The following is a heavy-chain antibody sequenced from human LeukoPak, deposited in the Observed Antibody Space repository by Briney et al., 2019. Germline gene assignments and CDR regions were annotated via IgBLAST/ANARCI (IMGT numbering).Heavy chain of an antibody. CDR3: AKEGTIYYYYYYMDV. D-gene: IGHD4/OR15-4a*01. Sequence: GGSLRLSCAASRFTFSDYYLSWIRQAPGKGLEWVSYISSSGSTVYYADSVKGRFTISRDNSKNTLYLQMNSLRAEDTAVYYCAKEGTIYYYYYYMDVWGKGTTVTISS. CDR2: ISSSGSTV. CDR1: RFTFSDYY. V-gene: IGHV3-11*04. J-gene: IGHJ6*03.